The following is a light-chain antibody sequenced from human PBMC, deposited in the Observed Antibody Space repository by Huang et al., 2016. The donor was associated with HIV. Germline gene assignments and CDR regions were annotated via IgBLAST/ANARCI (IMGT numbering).Light chain of an antibody. CDR1: QSIGTN. CDR2: GAF. V-gene: IGKV3-15*01. J-gene: IGKJ1*01. Sequence: EIVMTQSPATLSVSPGERVTLFCRASQSIGTNLAWYQQSRGQGPRRLIYGAFTRATGIPARVSGSGSGTEFTLTISSLQSEDFAVYYCQQYNDWRTFGQGTKVETK. CDR3: QQYNDWRT.